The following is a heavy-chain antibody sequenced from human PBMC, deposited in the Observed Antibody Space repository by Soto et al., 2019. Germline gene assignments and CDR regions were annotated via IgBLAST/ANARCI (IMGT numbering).Heavy chain of an antibody. CDR2: ISVYNGDT. CDR3: ARDLGYCSAGSCYPEYFHH. V-gene: IGHV1-18*01. Sequence: XSVKVSFNASGYTFNTYGISLVRHSPGQGLEWMGWISVYNGDTNYAQKFRGRVTLTTDTSTSTAYMELRSLTSEDTAVYYCARDLGYCSAGSCYPEYFHHWGQGTLVTVSS. D-gene: IGHD2-15*01. CDR1: GYTFNTYG. J-gene: IGHJ1*01.